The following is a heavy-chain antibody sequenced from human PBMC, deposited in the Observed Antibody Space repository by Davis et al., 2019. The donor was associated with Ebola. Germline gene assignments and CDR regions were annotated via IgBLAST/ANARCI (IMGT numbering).Heavy chain of an antibody. D-gene: IGHD4-17*01. J-gene: IGHJ3*02. CDR3: ARRGYGDYASAFDI. CDR1: GDSISSYY. CDR2: IYYSGST. V-gene: IGHV4-59*01. Sequence: SETLSLTCTVSGDSISSYYWSWIRQPPGKGLEWIGYIYYSGSTNHNPSLKSRVTISVDTSKNQFSLKVSSVTAADTAVYYCARRGYGDYASAFDIWGQGTMVTVSS.